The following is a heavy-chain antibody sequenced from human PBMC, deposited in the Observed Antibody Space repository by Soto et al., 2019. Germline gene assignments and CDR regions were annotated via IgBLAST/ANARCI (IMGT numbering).Heavy chain of an antibody. CDR1: GYTLTELS. D-gene: IGHD5-12*01. Sequence: ASVKVSCKVSGYTLTELSMHWVRQAPGKGLEWMGGFDPEDGETIYAQKFQGRVTMTEDTSTDTAYMELSSLRSEDTAVYYCATKGGYDLGYNWFDPWGQGTLVTVSS. CDR2: FDPEDGET. CDR3: ATKGGYDLGYNWFDP. V-gene: IGHV1-24*01. J-gene: IGHJ5*02.